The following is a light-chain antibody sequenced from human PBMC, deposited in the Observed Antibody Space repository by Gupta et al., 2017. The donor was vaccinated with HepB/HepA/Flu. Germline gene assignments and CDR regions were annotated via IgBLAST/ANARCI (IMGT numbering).Light chain of an antibody. Sequence: SSELTQDPAVSVALVQTVRITCQGDSLRSHYASWYQQKSGQAPILVIYPRNNRPSGIPLRFSASSSGNTASLTITGAQAEDEADYYCNSRDSTGSRLLFGGGTKLTVL. CDR2: PRN. CDR3: NSRDSTGSRLL. V-gene: IGLV3-19*01. J-gene: IGLJ2*01. CDR1: SLRSHY.